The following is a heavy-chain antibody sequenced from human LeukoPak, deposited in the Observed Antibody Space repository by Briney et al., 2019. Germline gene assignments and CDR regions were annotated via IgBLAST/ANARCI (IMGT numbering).Heavy chain of an antibody. D-gene: IGHD3-22*01. CDR2: IYYSGST. Sequence: PSETLSLTCTASGGSISNYYWSWIRQPPGKGLEWIGYIYYSGSTNYNPSLKSRVTISVDTSKNQFSLKLSSVTAADTAVYYCARDPKYYYDSSGYYYQDAFDIWGQGTMVTVSS. J-gene: IGHJ3*02. V-gene: IGHV4-59*01. CDR3: ARDPKYYYDSSGYYYQDAFDI. CDR1: GGSISNYY.